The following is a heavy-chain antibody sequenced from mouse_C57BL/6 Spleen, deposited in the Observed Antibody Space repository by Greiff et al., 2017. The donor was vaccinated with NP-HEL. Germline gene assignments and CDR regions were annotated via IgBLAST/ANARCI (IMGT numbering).Heavy chain of an antibody. Sequence: QVQLKESGPELVKPGASVKISCKASGYAFSSSWMNWVKQRPGKGLEWIGRIYPGDGDTNYNGKFKGKVTLTADKSSSTAYMQLSSLTSEDSAVYFCAREDYYGSLDYWGQGTTLTVSS. V-gene: IGHV1-82*01. CDR3: AREDYYGSLDY. CDR1: GYAFSSSW. J-gene: IGHJ2*01. D-gene: IGHD1-1*01. CDR2: IYPGDGDT.